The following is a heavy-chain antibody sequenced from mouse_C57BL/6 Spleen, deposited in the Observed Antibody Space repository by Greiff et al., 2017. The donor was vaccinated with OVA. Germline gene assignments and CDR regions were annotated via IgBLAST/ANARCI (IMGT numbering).Heavy chain of an antibody. Sequence: EVKLMESGPGLAKPSQTLSLTCSVTGYSITSDYWNWIRKFPGNKLEYMGYISYSGSTYYNPSLKSRISITRDTSKNQYYLQLNSVTTEDTATYYCARYYDYEGWYFDVWGTGTTVTVSS. CDR2: ISYSGST. CDR3: ARYYDYEGWYFDV. CDR1: GYSITSDY. J-gene: IGHJ1*03. D-gene: IGHD2-4*01. V-gene: IGHV3-8*01.